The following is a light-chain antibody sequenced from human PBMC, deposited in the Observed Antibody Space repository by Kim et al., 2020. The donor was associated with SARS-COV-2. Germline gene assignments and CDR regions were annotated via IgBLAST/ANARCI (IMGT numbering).Light chain of an antibody. CDR2: DAS. CDR3: QQSFTTPLT. V-gene: IGKV1-39*01. J-gene: IGKJ5*01. Sequence: DIQMTQSLSQLSASIGDTVTMTCRASQTIGKSVNWYQQKPGRAPNIVIFDASSLETGVPSRFSGSVSGVDFTLTISSLQPDDVGTYYCQQSFTTPLTFGQGTRLEIK. CDR1: QTIGKS.